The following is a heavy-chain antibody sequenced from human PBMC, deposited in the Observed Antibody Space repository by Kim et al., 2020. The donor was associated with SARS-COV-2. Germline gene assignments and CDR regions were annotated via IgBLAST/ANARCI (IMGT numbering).Heavy chain of an antibody. CDR2: VSSDAGIT. Sequence: GGSLRLSCAASGFTFSSDAMSWVRQAPGKGLEWVSSVSSDAGITHYADSVKGRFTTSRDNSKNMLYLQMNSLRAEDTALYYCAKALRQLSMAIDYWGQGT. CDR1: GFTFSSDA. CDR3: AKALRQLSMAIDY. J-gene: IGHJ4*02. D-gene: IGHD3-10*01. V-gene: IGHV3-23*01.